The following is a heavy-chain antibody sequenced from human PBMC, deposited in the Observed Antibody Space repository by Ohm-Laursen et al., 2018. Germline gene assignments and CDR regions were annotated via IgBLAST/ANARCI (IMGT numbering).Heavy chain of an antibody. J-gene: IGHJ4*02. Sequence: SLSLSCASSGFTFSIYGLHWVRLAPGQGLEWVAFSSYDGNNKYHAESVEGRFTISRDNSKNTLYLQMNSLIPEDTSVYYCAKESYDNSGTFDYWGRGTLVTVSS. D-gene: IGHD3-22*01. CDR1: GFTFSIYG. CDR2: SSYDGNNK. CDR3: AKESYDNSGTFDY. V-gene: IGHV3-30*18.